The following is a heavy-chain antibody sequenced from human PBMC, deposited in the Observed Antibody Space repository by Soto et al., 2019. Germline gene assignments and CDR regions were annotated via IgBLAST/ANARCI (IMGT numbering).Heavy chain of an antibody. CDR1: GGSFSGYY. CDR2: INHSGST. CDR3: ARGGYCTNGVCSQYYYYYYGMDV. V-gene: IGHV4-34*01. D-gene: IGHD2-8*01. J-gene: IGHJ6*02. Sequence: SETLSLTCAVYGGSFSGYYWSWIRQPPGKGLEWIGEINHSGSTNYNPSLKSRVTISVDTSKNQFSLKLSSVTAADTAVYYCARGGYCTNGVCSQYYYYYYGMDVWGQGTTVTVSS.